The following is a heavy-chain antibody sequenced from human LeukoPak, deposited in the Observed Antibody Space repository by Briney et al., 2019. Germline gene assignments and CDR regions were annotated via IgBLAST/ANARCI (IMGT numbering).Heavy chain of an antibody. J-gene: IGHJ3*02. CDR1: GGSISSYY. Sequence: PSETLSLTCTVSGGSISSYYWSWIRQPPGKGLEWIGYIYYSGSTNYNPSLKSRVTISVDTSKNQFSLKLSSVTAADTAVYYCARDRENSGYYPSGAFDIWGQGTMVTVSS. D-gene: IGHD3-22*01. CDR2: IYYSGST. V-gene: IGHV4-59*12. CDR3: ARDRENSGYYPSGAFDI.